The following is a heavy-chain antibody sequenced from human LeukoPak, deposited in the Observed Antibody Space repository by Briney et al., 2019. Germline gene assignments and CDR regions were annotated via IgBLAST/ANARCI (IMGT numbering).Heavy chain of an antibody. CDR2: INPNSGGT. CDR3: ARLSEYCSSTSCYD. CDR1: GYTFTGYY. V-gene: IGHV1-2*06. J-gene: IGHJ4*02. Sequence: GASVKVSCKASGYTFTGYYMHWVRQAPGQGLEWMGRINPNSGGTNYAQKFQGRVTVTRDTSISTAYMELSRLRSDDTAVYYCARLSEYCSSTSCYDWGQGTLVTVSS. D-gene: IGHD2-2*01.